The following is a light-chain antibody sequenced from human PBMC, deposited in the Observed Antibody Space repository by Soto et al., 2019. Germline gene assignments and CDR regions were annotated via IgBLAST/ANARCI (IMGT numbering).Light chain of an antibody. J-gene: IGKJ1*01. Sequence: EIVLAHSPGTLSLSPCESATLSFSASQSVSSSYLAWYQHKPGQAPRLLIYGASSRATGIPDRFSGSGSGTDFTLTISRLEPEDFAVYYCQQYGSSPPWTFGQGTKVDNK. CDR1: QSVSSSY. V-gene: IGKV3-20*01. CDR2: GAS. CDR3: QQYGSSPPWT.